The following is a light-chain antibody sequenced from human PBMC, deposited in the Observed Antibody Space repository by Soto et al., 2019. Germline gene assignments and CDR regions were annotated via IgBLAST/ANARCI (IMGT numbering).Light chain of an antibody. J-gene: IGLJ3*02. CDR3: AAWDDSLNGVV. CDR2: SNN. Sequence: QSVLPQPPSASGTPGQRVTISCSGSSSNIGSNTVNWYQHLPGTAPKLLIYSNNQRPSGVPDRFSGSKSGTSASLAISGLQSEDEADYYCAAWDDSLNGVVFGGGTQLTVL. CDR1: SSNIGSNT. V-gene: IGLV1-44*01.